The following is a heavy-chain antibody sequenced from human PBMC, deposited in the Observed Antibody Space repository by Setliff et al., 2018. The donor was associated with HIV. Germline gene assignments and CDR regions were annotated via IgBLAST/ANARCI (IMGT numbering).Heavy chain of an antibody. V-gene: IGHV3-23*01. CDR1: GFTFSSYG. D-gene: IGHD5-12*01. CDR3: AKDPRAAVATICDY. Sequence: GGSLRLSCAASGFTFSSYGMHWVRQAPGMGLEWVSAISGSGGSTYYADSVKGRFTISRDNSKNTLYLQMNSLRAEDTAVYYCAKDPRAAVATICDYWGQGTLVTVSS. J-gene: IGHJ4*02. CDR2: ISGSGGST.